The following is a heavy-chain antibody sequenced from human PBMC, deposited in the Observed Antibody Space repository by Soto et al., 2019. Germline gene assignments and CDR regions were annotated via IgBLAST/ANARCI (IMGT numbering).Heavy chain of an antibody. CDR2: IYPGDSDT. CDR3: ARLIRERIAAAGTPFYYYYYYMDV. J-gene: IGHJ6*03. V-gene: IGHV5-51*01. Sequence: GESLKISCKGSGYSFTSYWIGWVRQMPGKGLEWMGIIYPGDSDTRYSPSFQGQVTISADKSISTAYLQWSSLKASDTAMYYCARLIRERIAAAGTPFYYYYYYMDVWGKGTTVTVSS. CDR1: GYSFTSYW. D-gene: IGHD6-13*01.